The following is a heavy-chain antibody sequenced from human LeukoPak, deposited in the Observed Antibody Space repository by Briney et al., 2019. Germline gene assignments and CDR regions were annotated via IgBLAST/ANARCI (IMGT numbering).Heavy chain of an antibody. J-gene: IGHJ1*01. CDR2: IRSKANSYAT. CDR3: AKDPYSSSWYGRFQH. CDR1: GFTFSGSA. Sequence: GGSLRLSCAASGFTFSGSALHWVRQASGKGLEWVGRIRSKANSYATAYAASVKGRFTISRDDSKNTLYLQMNSLRAEDTAVYYCAKDPYSSSWYGRFQHWGQGTLVTVSS. V-gene: IGHV3-73*01. D-gene: IGHD6-13*01.